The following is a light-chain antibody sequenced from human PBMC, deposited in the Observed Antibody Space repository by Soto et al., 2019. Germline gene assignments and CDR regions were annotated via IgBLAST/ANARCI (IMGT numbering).Light chain of an antibody. Sequence: QSVLTQPPSVSAAPGQTVTISCSGSSSNIGNNYVSWYQQLPGTAPKLLIYDNNKRPSGIPDRFSGSKSGTSGTLDITGLQTGDEADDYCATWDYSLTGEVFGGGTKVTVL. J-gene: IGLJ2*01. CDR3: ATWDYSLTGEV. CDR1: SSNIGNNY. CDR2: DNN. V-gene: IGLV1-51*01.